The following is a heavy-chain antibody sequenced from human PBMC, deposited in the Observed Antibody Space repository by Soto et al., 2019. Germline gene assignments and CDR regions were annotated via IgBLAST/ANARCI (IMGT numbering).Heavy chain of an antibody. CDR2: ISYSGST. Sequence: QVQLQESGPGLVKPSETLSLTCTVSGDSISSYYWTWIRQPPGKGLEWIGYISYSGSTKYNPDLTSRVTRSVDTSKNQSSLKLRSVTAADTAVYYCARGLNPHSGYDLIFDYWGQGTLVTVSS. CDR3: ARGLNPHSGYDLIFDY. D-gene: IGHD5-12*01. CDR1: GDSISSYY. V-gene: IGHV4-59*01. J-gene: IGHJ4*02.